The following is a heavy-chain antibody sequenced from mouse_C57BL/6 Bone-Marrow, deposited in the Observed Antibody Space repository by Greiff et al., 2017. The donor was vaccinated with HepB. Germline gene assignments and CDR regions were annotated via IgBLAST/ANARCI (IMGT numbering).Heavy chain of an antibody. Sequence: QVQLQLPGAELVKPGASVKMFSKASGYTFTSYWITWVKQRPGQGLEWIGDIYPGSGRTNYNEKFKSKATLTVDTSSSTAYMQLSSLTSEDTAVDYCAGWLLPVAYRGRGTLGTVSA. CDR1: GYTFTSYW. D-gene: IGHD2-3*01. J-gene: IGHJ3*01. CDR3: AGWLLPVAY. CDR2: IYPGSGRT. V-gene: IGHV1-55*01.